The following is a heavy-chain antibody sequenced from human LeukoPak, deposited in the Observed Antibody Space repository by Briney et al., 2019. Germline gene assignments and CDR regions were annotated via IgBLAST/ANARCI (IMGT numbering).Heavy chain of an antibody. CDR1: GGSCSGYY. V-gene: IGHV4-34*01. J-gene: IGHJ4*02. Sequence: PSETLSLTCAVYGGSCSGYYWSWIRQPPGKGLEWIGEINHSGSTKYNPSLKTRVTMSVDTAKNQFSLKMSSLTAADTAVYYCARDGGYCSGGSCYSDNWGQGTLVTVSS. CDR3: ARDGGYCSGGSCYSDN. D-gene: IGHD2-15*01. CDR2: INHSGST.